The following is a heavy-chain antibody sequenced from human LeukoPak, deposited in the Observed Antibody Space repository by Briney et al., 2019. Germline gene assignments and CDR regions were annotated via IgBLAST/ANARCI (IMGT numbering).Heavy chain of an antibody. Sequence: GGSLRLSCAASRFTFCNAWMNWVRQAPGKGLEWVGRIKSKADGETTDYAAPVKGRFTISRDDSNNMVYLQMNSLKIEDTAVYYCAIDEPNYAPYDFDYWGQGTLVTVSS. CDR1: RFTFCNAW. D-gene: IGHD4/OR15-4a*01. V-gene: IGHV3-15*01. J-gene: IGHJ4*02. CDR2: IKSKADGETT. CDR3: AIDEPNYAPYDFDY.